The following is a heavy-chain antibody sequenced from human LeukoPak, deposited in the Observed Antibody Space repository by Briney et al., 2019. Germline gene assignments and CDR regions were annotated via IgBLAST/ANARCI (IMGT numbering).Heavy chain of an antibody. V-gene: IGHV4-59*01. CDR3: ARNAEYFQY. CDR2: IYYSAST. CDR1: GVXLSSYY. Sequence: SETLSLTCTVSGVXLSSYYSSWIRQPPGKGLEWIGYIYYSASTNYNPSLRSRLTISVDRSKNQSSLKLSSVTAADTAVYYGARNAEYFQYWGQGTLVTVSS. J-gene: IGHJ1*01.